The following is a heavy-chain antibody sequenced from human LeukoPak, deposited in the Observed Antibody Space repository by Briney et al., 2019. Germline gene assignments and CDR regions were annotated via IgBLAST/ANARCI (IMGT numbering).Heavy chain of an antibody. V-gene: IGHV4-34*01. CDR3: ARRPESSGGSSEEQAFDCTGETCYSSRPATAVRGYYFDF. D-gene: IGHD2-15*01. J-gene: IGHJ4*02. CDR2: INHRGST. Sequence: PSETLSLTCAVYGGSFSGNYWIWIRQPPGKGLEWIGEINHRGSTNYNPSLKSRVTISVATSKSQFSLRLSSVTAADTAVYYCARRPESSGGSSEEQAFDCTGETCYSSRPATAVRGYYFDFWGQGTLVTVSS. CDR1: GGSFSGNY.